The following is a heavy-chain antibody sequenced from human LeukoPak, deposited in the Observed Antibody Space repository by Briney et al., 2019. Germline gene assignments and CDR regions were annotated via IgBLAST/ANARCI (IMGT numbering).Heavy chain of an antibody. J-gene: IGHJ6*02. V-gene: IGHV3-43*01. CDR1: GFTFENYS. D-gene: IGHD3-3*01. Sequence: GGSLRLSCAASGFTFENYSMHWVRQAPGKGLEWVSLISWDGGTRYYADSVKGRFTISRDNGKNSLFLQMNSLRAEDTALYYCARDMRRFTVFGVVITYMDVWGQGTTVTVSS. CDR2: ISWDGGTR. CDR3: ARDMRRFTVFGVVITYMDV.